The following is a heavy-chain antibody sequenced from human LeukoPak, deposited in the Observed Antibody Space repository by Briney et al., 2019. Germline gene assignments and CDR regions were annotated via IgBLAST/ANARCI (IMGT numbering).Heavy chain of an antibody. Sequence: GGSLRLSCAASGFTFDDYAMHWVRQAPGKGLEWVSGISWNSGSIGYADSVKGRFTISRDNAKNSLYLQMNSLRAEDTALYYCAKSSLSMVRGVPYFDYWGQGTLVTVSS. CDR3: AKSSLSMVRGVPYFDY. CDR1: GFTFDDYA. CDR2: ISWNSGSI. V-gene: IGHV3-9*01. J-gene: IGHJ4*02. D-gene: IGHD3-10*01.